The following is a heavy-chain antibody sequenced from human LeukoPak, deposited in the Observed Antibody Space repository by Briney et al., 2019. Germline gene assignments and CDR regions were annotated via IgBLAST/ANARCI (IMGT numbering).Heavy chain of an antibody. J-gene: IGHJ4*02. V-gene: IGHV1-46*01. CDR2: INPSGGST. D-gene: IGHD6-13*01. Sequence: ASVKVSCKASGYTFTSYYMHWVRQAPGQGLEWMGIINPSGGSTSYAQKFQGRVTMTRDTSKNQFSLKLSSVTAADTAVYYCARGGSSWYRNLDYWGQGTLVTVSS. CDR1: GYTFTSYY. CDR3: ARGGSSWYRNLDY.